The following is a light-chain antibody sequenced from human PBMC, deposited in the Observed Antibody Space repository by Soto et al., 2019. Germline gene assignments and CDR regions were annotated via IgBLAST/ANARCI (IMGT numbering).Light chain of an antibody. V-gene: IGLV2-14*02. CDR3: ASYTRVDSWV. Sequence: QSALTQPASVSGSPGQSITISCTGTSSDVGGSKLVSWYQHHPGKAPKLIIYEDTKRPSGVSTRFSGSKSANTASLTISGLQPEDEASYYCASYTRVDSWVFGGGTKLTVL. CDR1: SSDVGGSKL. CDR2: EDT. J-gene: IGLJ3*02.